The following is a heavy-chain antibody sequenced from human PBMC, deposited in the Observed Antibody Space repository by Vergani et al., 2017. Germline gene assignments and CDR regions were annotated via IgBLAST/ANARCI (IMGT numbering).Heavy chain of an antibody. D-gene: IGHD2-15*01. J-gene: IGHJ4*02. CDR2: INHSGST. V-gene: IGHV4-34*01. CDR3: ARGPFPVSGETIFPPYFDY. CDR1: GGSFSGYY. Sequence: QVQLQQWGAGLLKPSETLSLTCAVYGGSFSGYYWSWIRQPPGKGLEWIGEINHSGSTKYNPTLKSRVTISVDTSKNQFSLKLSSVTAADTAVYYCARGPFPVSGETIFPPYFDYWGEGTLVTVSS.